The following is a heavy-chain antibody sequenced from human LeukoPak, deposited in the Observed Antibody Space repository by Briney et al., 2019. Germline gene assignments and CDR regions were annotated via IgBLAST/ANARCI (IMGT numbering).Heavy chain of an antibody. D-gene: IGHD6-13*01. CDR1: GFIFTNYG. CDR2: IWYGGSNE. CDR3: LCLGTITSAGTGY. Sequence: GGSLRLSCAASGFIFTNYGMHWVRQAPGKGLEWVAVIWYGGSNEYYADSVKGRFTISRDKSKSTLYLQMNSLRAEDTAVYYCLCLGTITSAGTGYWGQGTLVTVSS. J-gene: IGHJ4*02. V-gene: IGHV3-33*01.